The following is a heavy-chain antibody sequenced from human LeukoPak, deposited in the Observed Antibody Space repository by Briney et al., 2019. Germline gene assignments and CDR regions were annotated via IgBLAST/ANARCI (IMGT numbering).Heavy chain of an antibody. Sequence: PSQTLSLTCIVSGYSISSGYFWGWIRQPPGKGLEWIGSFYHGGRPDYNPSLKSRVTISVDTSKNQFSLKLNSVIAADTAVYYCAREPWGSSWRQIWYFDLWGRGTLVTVSS. D-gene: IGHD6-13*01. CDR1: GYSISSGYF. CDR2: FYHGGRP. CDR3: AREPWGSSWRQIWYFDL. J-gene: IGHJ2*01. V-gene: IGHV4-38-2*02.